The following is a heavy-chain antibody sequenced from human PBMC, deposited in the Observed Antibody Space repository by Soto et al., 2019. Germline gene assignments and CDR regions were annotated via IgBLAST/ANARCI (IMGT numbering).Heavy chain of an antibody. Sequence: GGSLRLSCAASGFTFSSFAMSWVRQAPGKGLEWVSAIGSRGGSTYYADSVKGRFTISRDNSKNTLYLQMNSLRAEDTAVYYCAKDLIYGYNSGRPFDSWGQGTLVTVSS. D-gene: IGHD6-19*01. CDR2: IGSRGGST. J-gene: IGHJ4*02. CDR3: AKDLIYGYNSGRPFDS. V-gene: IGHV3-23*01. CDR1: GFTFSSFA.